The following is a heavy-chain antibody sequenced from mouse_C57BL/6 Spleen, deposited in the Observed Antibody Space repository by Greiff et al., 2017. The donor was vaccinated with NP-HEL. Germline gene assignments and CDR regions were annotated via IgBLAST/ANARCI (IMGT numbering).Heavy chain of an antibody. CDR1: GYTFTSYW. Sequence: QVQLQQPGAELVMPGASVKLSCKASGYTFTSYWMHWVKQRPGQGLEWIGEIDPSDSYTNYNQKFKGKSTLTVDKSSSTAYMQLRSLTSEDSAVYYCARSPNYYFDYWGQGTTLTVSS. CDR2: IDPSDSYT. J-gene: IGHJ2*01. CDR3: ARSPNYYFDY. V-gene: IGHV1-69*01. D-gene: IGHD4-1*01.